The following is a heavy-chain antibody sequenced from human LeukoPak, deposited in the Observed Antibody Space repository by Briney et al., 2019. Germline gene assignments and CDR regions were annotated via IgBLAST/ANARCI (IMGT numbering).Heavy chain of an antibody. CDR2: INPSGGST. Sequence: GASVKVSCKASGYTFTSYYMHWVRQAPGQGLEWMGIINPSGGSTSYAQKFQGRVTMTRDMSTSTVYMELSSLRSEDTAVYYCASQKTFGYSYGDAFDIWGQGTMVTVSS. J-gene: IGHJ3*02. CDR1: GYTFTSYY. D-gene: IGHD5-18*01. CDR3: ASQKTFGYSYGDAFDI. V-gene: IGHV1-46*01.